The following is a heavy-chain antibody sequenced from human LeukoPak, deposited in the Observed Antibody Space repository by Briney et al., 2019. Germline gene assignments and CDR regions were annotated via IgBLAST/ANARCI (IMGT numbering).Heavy chain of an antibody. CDR1: GYTFTSYY. V-gene: IGHV1-46*01. J-gene: IGHJ5*02. CDR2: INPSDGST. D-gene: IGHD3-10*01. Sequence: VSVKVSCKASGYTFTSYYMHWVRQAPGQGLEWMGIINPSDGSTSYAQKFQGRVTMARDTSTSTVYMELSSLRSEDTAVYYCARAPLSGSNWFDPWGQGTLVTVSS. CDR3: ARAPLSGSNWFDP.